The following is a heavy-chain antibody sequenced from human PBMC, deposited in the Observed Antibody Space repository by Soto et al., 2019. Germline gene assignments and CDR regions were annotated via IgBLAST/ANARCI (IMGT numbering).Heavy chain of an antibody. V-gene: IGHV4-4*02. D-gene: IGHD3-22*01. CDR1: GGSISSSNW. J-gene: IGHJ4*02. CDR2: IYHSGST. Sequence: SETLSLTCAVSGGSISSSNWWSWVRQPPGKGLEWIGEIYHSGSTNYNPSLKSRVTISVDKSKNQFSLKLSSVTAADTAVYYCARVLLSRDYYESSGYYFFDYWGQGTPVTVSS. CDR3: ARVLLSRDYYESSGYYFFDY.